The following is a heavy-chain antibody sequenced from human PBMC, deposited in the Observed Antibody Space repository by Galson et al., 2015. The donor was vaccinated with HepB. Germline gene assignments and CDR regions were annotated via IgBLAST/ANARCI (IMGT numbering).Heavy chain of an antibody. J-gene: IGHJ4*02. CDR3: ARAFSTLEPAADLDH. D-gene: IGHD2-15*01. Sequence: SLRLSCAASGFTFSSYEMNWVRQAPGKGLEWVSYISSSGSTIYYADSVKGRFTISRDNAKNSLYLQMNSLRAEDTAVYYCARAFSTLEPAADLDHWGQGTLVTVSS. V-gene: IGHV3-48*03. CDR1: GFTFSSYE. CDR2: ISSSGSTI.